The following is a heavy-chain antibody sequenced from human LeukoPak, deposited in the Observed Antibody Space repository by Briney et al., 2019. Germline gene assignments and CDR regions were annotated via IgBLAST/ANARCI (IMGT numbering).Heavy chain of an antibody. CDR2: ISYDGHNE. J-gene: IGHJ6*02. D-gene: IGHD2-15*01. V-gene: IGHV3-30*03. Sequence: GGSLRLSCAASGFTFSGYGMHWVRQAPGKGLEWVAVISYDGHNEYYADSVKGRFTISRDNSKNTVLLQMNSLRVEDTAVYYCARNLGYCSGGSCQKRGMDVWGQGTTVTVSS. CDR1: GFTFSGYG. CDR3: ARNLGYCSGGSCQKRGMDV.